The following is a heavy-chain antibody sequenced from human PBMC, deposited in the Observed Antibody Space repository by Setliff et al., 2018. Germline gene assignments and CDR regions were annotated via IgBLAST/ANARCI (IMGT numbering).Heavy chain of an antibody. D-gene: IGHD1-26*01. V-gene: IGHV3-72*01. Sequence: GGSLRLSCATSGFTFSDHHMDWVRQAPGKGLEWVGRSLNKGKNYAPEYAASVRNRFTISRDDSKNSLYLQMNSLRAEDTAVYYCARDPPWELRYFDLWGRGTLVTVSS. CDR1: GFTFSDHH. J-gene: IGHJ2*01. CDR2: SLNKGKNYAP. CDR3: ARDPPWELRYFDL.